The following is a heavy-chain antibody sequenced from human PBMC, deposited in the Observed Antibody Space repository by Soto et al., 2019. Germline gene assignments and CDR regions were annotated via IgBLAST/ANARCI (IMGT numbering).Heavy chain of an antibody. CDR2: ISPYSGYT. D-gene: IGHD2-2*01. CDR3: AREASVLIPAAQPSRFDS. CDR1: GYSFMKYG. Sequence: VKVSCKGFGYSFMKYGINWVRQAPGQGLEWVGWISPYSGYTHSAQKFHGRLTLTTDTAASTAYMELRILRSADTALYYCAREASVLIPAAQPSRFDSWGQGTLVTVSS. J-gene: IGHJ4*02. V-gene: IGHV1-18*01.